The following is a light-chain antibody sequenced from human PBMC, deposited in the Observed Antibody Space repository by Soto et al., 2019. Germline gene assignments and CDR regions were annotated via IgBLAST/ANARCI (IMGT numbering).Light chain of an antibody. V-gene: IGKV3-15*01. Sequence: EIVMTQSPPTLCVSPGERATLSCRAIQSVSSNLAWYQQKPGQAPRLLIYGASTRATGIPARFSGSGSGTDFTLTISRLEPEEFAVYYCQHYDNSPPSVTFGPGTMVDI. J-gene: IGKJ3*01. CDR1: QSVSSN. CDR2: GAS. CDR3: QHYDNSPPSVT.